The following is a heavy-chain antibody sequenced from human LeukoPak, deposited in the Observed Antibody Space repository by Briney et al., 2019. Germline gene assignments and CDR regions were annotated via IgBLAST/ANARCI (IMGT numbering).Heavy chain of an antibody. CDR1: GFTFSSYW. Sequence: PGGSLRLSCAASGFTFSSYWMHWVRQAPGKGLVWVSRINSDGSSTSYADSAKGLVSTYRDTGKSTLYLRMSSLRAEDTAVYYCARVGRELTIDYWGQGTLVTVSS. D-gene: IGHD1-26*01. CDR2: INSDGSST. CDR3: ARVGRELTIDY. V-gene: IGHV3-74*01. J-gene: IGHJ4*02.